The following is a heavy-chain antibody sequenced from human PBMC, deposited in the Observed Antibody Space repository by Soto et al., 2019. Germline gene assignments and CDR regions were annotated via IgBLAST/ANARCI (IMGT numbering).Heavy chain of an antibody. J-gene: IGHJ4*02. Sequence: XGTLSLTCTVSGASVSSYYGSGIRQPPGKGLEWIGYIYYSGSTNYNPSLKSRVTISVDTSKNQFSLKLSSVTAADTAVYYCERDWGFGVDYWGQRTLVTVSS. CDR3: ERDWGFGVDY. CDR1: GASVSSYY. CDR2: IYYSGST. V-gene: IGHV4-59*02. D-gene: IGHD3-10*01.